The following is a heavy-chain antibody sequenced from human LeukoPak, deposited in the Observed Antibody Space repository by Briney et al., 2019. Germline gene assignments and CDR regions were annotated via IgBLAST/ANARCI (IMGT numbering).Heavy chain of an antibody. Sequence: PGTSLRLSCAASGFNFFYYGMHWVRQAPGRGLEWVAFIRYDESIKYYTDSVKGRFTISRDNSKNTLYVQMNSLTAEDTGVYYCAKDSEDGHNWAPFDYWGQGTLVTVSS. V-gene: IGHV3-30*02. J-gene: IGHJ4*02. CDR1: GFNFFYYG. CDR3: AKDSEDGHNWAPFDY. CDR2: IRYDESIK. D-gene: IGHD5-24*01.